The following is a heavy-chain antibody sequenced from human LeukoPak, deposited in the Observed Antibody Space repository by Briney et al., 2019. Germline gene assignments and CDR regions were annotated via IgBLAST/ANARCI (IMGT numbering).Heavy chain of an antibody. CDR2: IIGSSGDT. CDR3: AKGAYDYIEMGYFDS. J-gene: IGHJ4*02. CDR1: GITFSNFA. D-gene: IGHD5-12*01. V-gene: IGHV3-23*01. Sequence: GGSLRLSCAASGITFSNFAMSWVRQAPGKGLEWVSLIIGSSGDTFYADSVKSRFTISRDNSKNRLYLQMNSLRAEDTALYYCAKGAYDYIEMGYFDSWGQGTLVTVSS.